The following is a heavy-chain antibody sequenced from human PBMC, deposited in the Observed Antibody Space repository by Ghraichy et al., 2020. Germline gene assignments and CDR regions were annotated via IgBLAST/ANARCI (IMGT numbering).Heavy chain of an antibody. CDR3: TTVDTAMALDY. CDR2: IKRKTDGGTT. CDR1: GFTFSNAW. D-gene: IGHD5-18*01. J-gene: IGHJ4*02. Sequence: GGSLRLSCAASGFTFSNAWMSWVRQAPGKGLEWVGRIKRKTDGGTTDYAATVKGRFTISRDDSKNTLYLQMNSLKTEDTAVYYCTTVDTAMALDYWGQGTLVTVAS. V-gene: IGHV3-15*01.